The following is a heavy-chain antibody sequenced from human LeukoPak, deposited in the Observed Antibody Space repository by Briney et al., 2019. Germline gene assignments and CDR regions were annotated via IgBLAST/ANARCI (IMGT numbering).Heavy chain of an antibody. V-gene: IGHV4-34*01. CDR1: GGSFSGYY. Sequence: PETLSLTCAVYGGSFSGYYWSWIRQPPGKGLEWIGEINHSGSTNYNPSLKSRVTISVDTSKNQFPLKLSSVTAADTAVYYCARGREMATIIYYYYGMDVWGQGTTVTVSS. J-gene: IGHJ6*02. CDR2: INHSGST. CDR3: ARGREMATIIYYYYGMDV. D-gene: IGHD5-24*01.